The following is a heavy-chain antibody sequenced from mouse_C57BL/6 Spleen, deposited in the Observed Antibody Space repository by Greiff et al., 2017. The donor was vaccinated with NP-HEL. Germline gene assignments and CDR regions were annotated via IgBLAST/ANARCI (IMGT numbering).Heavy chain of an antibody. Sequence: EVQVVESGAELVKPGASVKLSCPASGFNIKDYYMHWVKQRTEQGLEWIGRIDPEDGETKYAPKFQGKATITADTSSNTAYLQLSSLTSEYTAVYYCAVDSSGYDYAMDYWGQGTSVTVSS. D-gene: IGHD3-2*02. CDR1: GFNIKDYY. CDR2: IDPEDGET. J-gene: IGHJ4*01. V-gene: IGHV14-2*01. CDR3: AVDSSGYDYAMDY.